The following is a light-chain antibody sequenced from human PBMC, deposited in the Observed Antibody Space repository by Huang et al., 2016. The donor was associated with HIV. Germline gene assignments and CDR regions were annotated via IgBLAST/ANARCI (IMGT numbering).Light chain of an antibody. Sequence: DIQMTQSRSSLSASVGDRVTIPCRASQGITTYLAWYQQIPGRVPKLLIYASSTVQSGVPSRFSGSGSGTDFTLTISSLQPEDVATYYCQKYNSAPLTFGGGTKVEIK. CDR1: QGITTY. J-gene: IGKJ4*01. CDR2: ASS. V-gene: IGKV1-27*01. CDR3: QKYNSAPLT.